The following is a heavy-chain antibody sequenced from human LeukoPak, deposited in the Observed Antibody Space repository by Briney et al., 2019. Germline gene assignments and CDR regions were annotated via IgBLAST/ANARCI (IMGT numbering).Heavy chain of an antibody. J-gene: IGHJ6*03. CDR2: IRYDGGTK. CDR1: GFIFSNYG. D-gene: IGHD5-18*01. CDR3: AKDSYGSQNYYYFMDV. V-gene: IGHV3-30*02. Sequence: SGGSLRLSCAASGFIFSNYGMHWVRQAPGKGLEWVTFIRYDGGTKYYADSVRGRFTISTDNSKNILYLQMDSLRREDTAVYYCAKDSYGSQNYYYFMDVWGKGNTVIVSS.